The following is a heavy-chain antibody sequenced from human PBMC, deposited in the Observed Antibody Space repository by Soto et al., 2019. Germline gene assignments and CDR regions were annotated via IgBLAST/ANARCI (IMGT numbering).Heavy chain of an antibody. V-gene: IGHV1-18*01. J-gene: IGHJ4*02. D-gene: IGHD6-6*01. CDR2: ISAYNGNT. CDR1: GYTFTSYG. Sequence: QVQLVQSGAEVKKPGASVKVSCKASGYTFTSYGISWVRQAPGQGLEWMGWISAYNGNTNYAQKLQGRVTMTTDTSTSTAYMELRSLRSDDTAVYYCARAPGPQYSSLSVLPGWYFDYWGQGTLVTVSS. CDR3: ARAPGPQYSSLSVLPGWYFDY.